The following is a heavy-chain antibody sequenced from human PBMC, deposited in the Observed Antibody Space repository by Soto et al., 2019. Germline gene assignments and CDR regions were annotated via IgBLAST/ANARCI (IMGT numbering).Heavy chain of an antibody. CDR3: ARGGSSVWQVAVDF. Sequence: ESLSLTCPAYGGPFPAYFWNWIPHSPGTGLKWIGKVNHNGTNNYNPSIKSRVTISIDMSHDQLSLKLTSVTAADTAVYYCARGGSSVWQVAVDFWGQGTMVTVSS. CDR1: GGPFPAYF. V-gene: IGHV4-34*01. CDR2: VNHNGTN. J-gene: IGHJ3*01. D-gene: IGHD6-19*01.